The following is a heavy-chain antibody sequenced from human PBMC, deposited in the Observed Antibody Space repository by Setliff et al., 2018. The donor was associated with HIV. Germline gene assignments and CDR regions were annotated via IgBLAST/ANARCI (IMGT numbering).Heavy chain of an antibody. J-gene: IGHJ5*01. CDR2: IDQNGSSA. V-gene: IGHV3-74*03. CDR1: RFTFNDYW. CDR3: ARGGANPSWFDS. Sequence: GGSLRLSCAASRFTFNDYWMLWVRQAPGKGLEWVANIDQNGSSATYADSVKGRFTNSRDNAKNTLYLQMDSLRAEDTAVYYCARGGANPSWFDSWGQGTLVTVSS. D-gene: IGHD3-16*01.